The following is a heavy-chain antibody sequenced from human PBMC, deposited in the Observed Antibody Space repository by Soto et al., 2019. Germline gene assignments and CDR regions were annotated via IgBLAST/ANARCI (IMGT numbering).Heavy chain of an antibody. CDR1: GYTFYNYG. V-gene: IGHV1-18*01. D-gene: IGHD5-12*01. CDR2: ISPYNDYT. Sequence: QAQLEQSGAEVKKPGASVKVACKASGYTFYNYGITWVRQAPGHGLEWMGWISPYNDYTNYAQKFQGRVSMTTDTSTSTAFMELRSLTSADTAVYFCARLPTSGYHTHYYYAMDVWGQGTTVNVSS. J-gene: IGHJ6*02. CDR3: ARLPTSGYHTHYYYAMDV.